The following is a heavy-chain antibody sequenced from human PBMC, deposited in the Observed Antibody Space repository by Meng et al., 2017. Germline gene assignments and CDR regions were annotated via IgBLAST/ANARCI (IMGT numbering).Heavy chain of an antibody. V-gene: IGHV3-11*01. Sequence: QVQLVGAGGGLVKPGGSLRRSCAASGFTFSDYYMSWIRQAPGKGLEWVSYITSSASTIHYADSVKGRFTISRDNAKNSLYLQMNSLRAEDTAVYYCARVMGSYSSDYWGPGTLVTVSS. CDR3: ARVMGSYSSDY. CDR1: GFTFSDYY. D-gene: IGHD6-13*01. J-gene: IGHJ4*02. CDR2: ITSSASTI.